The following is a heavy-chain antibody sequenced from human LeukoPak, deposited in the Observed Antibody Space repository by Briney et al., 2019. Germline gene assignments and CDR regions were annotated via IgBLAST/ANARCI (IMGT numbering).Heavy chain of an antibody. V-gene: IGHV3-15*01. CDR1: GFTFSNAW. CDR3: TTGVVWSYPFDY. D-gene: IGHD3-16*02. CDR2: IKSKTDGGTT. Sequence: GGSLRLSCAASGFTFSNAWMSWVRQAPGKGLEWVGRIKSKTDGGTTDYAAPVKGRFTISRDDSKNTLYLQMNSLKTEDTAVYYCTTGVVWSYPFDYWGQGTLVTVSS. J-gene: IGHJ4*02.